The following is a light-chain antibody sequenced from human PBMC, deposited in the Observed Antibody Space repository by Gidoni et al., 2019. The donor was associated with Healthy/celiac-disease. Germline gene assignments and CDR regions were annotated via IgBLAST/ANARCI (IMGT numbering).Light chain of an antibody. V-gene: IGLV2-14*01. CDR2: EVS. CDR1: SSDVGGYNY. J-gene: IGLJ2*01. CDR3: SSYTSSSTLVV. Sequence: QSALTQPASVSGSPGQSITISCTGTSSDVGGYNYVSWYQQHPGKAPKLMIYEVSNRPSGVSNRFACSQSGNTASLTISGLQAEDEADYYCSSYTSSSTLVVFGGGTKLTVL.